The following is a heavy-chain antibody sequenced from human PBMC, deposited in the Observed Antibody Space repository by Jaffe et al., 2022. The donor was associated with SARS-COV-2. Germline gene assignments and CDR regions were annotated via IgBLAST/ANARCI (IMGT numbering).Heavy chain of an antibody. CDR1: GYTFTNFW. CDR2: IHPGDSDT. V-gene: IGHV5-51*01. D-gene: IGHD1-1*01. CDR3: ARRKNWNGVSGAFDI. Sequence: EVQVVQSGAEVKKPGESLKISCKGSGYTFTNFWIGWVRQMPGKGLEWMGIIHPGDSDTRYSPSFQGQVTISVDKSISTAYLQWSSLKTSDTAMYYCARRKNWNGVSGAFDIWGQGSLVNVSS. J-gene: IGHJ3*02.